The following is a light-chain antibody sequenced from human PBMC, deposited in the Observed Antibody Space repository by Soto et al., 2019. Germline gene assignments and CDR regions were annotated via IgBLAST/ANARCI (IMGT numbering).Light chain of an antibody. J-gene: IGKJ3*01. CDR1: QDISNN. V-gene: IGKV1-33*01. Sequence: DIKMTQSPSSLSASVGDRVTITCQASQDISNNLNWYQQNPGKAPNLLIYAASNLESGVPSRFSGSGSGTDCTFTISRLQPEDIATYYCQQDDKLPPPFGPGTKVYIK. CDR3: QQDDKLPPP. CDR2: AAS.